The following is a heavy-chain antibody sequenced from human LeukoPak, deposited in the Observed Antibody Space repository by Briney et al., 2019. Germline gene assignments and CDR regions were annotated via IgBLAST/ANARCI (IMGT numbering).Heavy chain of an antibody. CDR3: ARDFEDY. J-gene: IGHJ4*02. CDR1: GFTVSSNY. CDR2: IYGGGST. D-gene: IGHD3-3*01. Sequence: GGSLRLSCAASGFTVSSNYMSWVRQAPGKGLEWVSVIYGGGSTYYADSVKGRFTISRDNSKNTLYLQMNSLRAEDTAFYYCARDFEDYWGQGTLVTASS. V-gene: IGHV3-66*02.